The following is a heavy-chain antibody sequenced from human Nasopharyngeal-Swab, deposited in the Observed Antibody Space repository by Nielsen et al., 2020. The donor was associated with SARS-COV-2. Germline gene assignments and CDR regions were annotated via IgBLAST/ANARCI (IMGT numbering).Heavy chain of an antibody. V-gene: IGHV5-10-1*01. D-gene: IGHD2-8*02. J-gene: IGHJ4*02. CDR3: ARQFTGGGENDY. Sequence: GASLKISCKGSGYSFISHWITWVRQMPGKGLEWMGRIDPSDSDTNYSPSCQGHVTISVDKSTSTAYLQWSSLKASDTAMYYCARQFTGGGENDYWGQGTLVTVSS. CDR2: IDPSDSDT. CDR1: GYSFISHW.